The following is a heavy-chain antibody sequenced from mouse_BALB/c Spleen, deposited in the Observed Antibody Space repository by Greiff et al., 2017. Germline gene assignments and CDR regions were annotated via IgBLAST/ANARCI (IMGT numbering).Heavy chain of an antibody. CDR3: ARRRYYGSSPYAMDY. CDR1: GYSITSGYS. D-gene: IGHD1-1*01. V-gene: IGHV3-1*02. Sequence: EVKVEESGPDLVKPSQSLSLTCTVTGYSITSGYSWHWIRQFPGNKLEWMGYIHYSGSTNYNPSLKSRISITRDTSKNQFFLQLNSVTTEDTATYYCARRRYYGSSPYAMDYWGQGTSVTVSS. CDR2: IHYSGST. J-gene: IGHJ4*01.